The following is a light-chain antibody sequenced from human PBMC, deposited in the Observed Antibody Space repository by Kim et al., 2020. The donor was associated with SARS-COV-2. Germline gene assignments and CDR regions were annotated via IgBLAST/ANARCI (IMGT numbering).Light chain of an antibody. J-gene: IGLJ2*01. CDR2: DVS. CDR3: CSYAGSYTVV. V-gene: IGLV2-11*01. CDR1: SSDVGGYNY. Sequence: GPSGTISCTGTSSDVGGYNYVSWYQQHPGKAPKLRIYDVSKRPSGVPDRFSGSKSGNTASLTISGLQAEDEADYYCCSYAGSYTVVFGGGTQLTVL.